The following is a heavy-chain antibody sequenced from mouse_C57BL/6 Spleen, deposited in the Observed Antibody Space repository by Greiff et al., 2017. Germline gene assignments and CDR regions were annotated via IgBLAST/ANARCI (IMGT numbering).Heavy chain of an antibody. Sequence: EVKLQESGGGLVKPGGSLKLSCAASGFTFSSYTMSWVRQTPEKRLEWVATISGGGGNTYYPDSVKGRFTISRDNAKNTLYLQMSSLRSEDTALYYCARHEVYYGYDYFDYWGQGTTLTVSS. CDR1: GFTFSSYT. V-gene: IGHV5-9*01. CDR2: ISGGGGNT. J-gene: IGHJ2*01. D-gene: IGHD2-2*01. CDR3: ARHEVYYGYDYFDY.